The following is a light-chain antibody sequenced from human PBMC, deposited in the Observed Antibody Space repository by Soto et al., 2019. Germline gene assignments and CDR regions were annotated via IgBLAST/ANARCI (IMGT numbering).Light chain of an antibody. J-gene: IGLJ2*01. CDR3: SSYTSSSTWV. V-gene: IGLV2-14*01. Sequence: QSVLTQPASVSGSPGQSITISCTGTSSDVGGYNYVSWYQQHPGKAPKLMIYDVSNRPSGVSNRFSGSKSGNTASLTISGLHAEDEADYYCSSYTSSSTWVFGGGTKLTGL. CDR2: DVS. CDR1: SSDVGGYNY.